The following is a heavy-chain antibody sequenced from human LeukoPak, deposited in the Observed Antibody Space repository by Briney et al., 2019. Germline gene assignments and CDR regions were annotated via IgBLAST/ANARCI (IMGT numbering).Heavy chain of an antibody. CDR3: ARDSDCSSTSCYGAFNI. V-gene: IGHV1-18*01. J-gene: IGHJ3*02. Sequence: ASVKVSCKASGYTFTSYGISWVRQAPGQGLEWMGWISAYNGNTNYAQKLQGRVTMTTDTSTSTAYMELRSLRSDDTAVYYCARDSDCSSTSCYGAFNIWGQGTMVTVSS. CDR2: ISAYNGNT. CDR1: GYTFTSYG. D-gene: IGHD2-2*01.